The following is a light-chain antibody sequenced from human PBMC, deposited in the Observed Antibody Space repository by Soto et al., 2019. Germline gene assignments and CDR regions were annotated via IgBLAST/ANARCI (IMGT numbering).Light chain of an antibody. J-gene: IGKJ4*01. CDR1: QSLSSSH. Sequence: IVLTQSPGTLSLSPVERASLSCMASQSLSSSHLAWLQQKPGQAPRLLIFGSSSTATGIPDRFSASGSGTDFSLTISRLEPEDFGVYYCQQYGYEPLTFGGGTKVDIK. V-gene: IGKV3-20*01. CDR3: QQYGYEPLT. CDR2: GSS.